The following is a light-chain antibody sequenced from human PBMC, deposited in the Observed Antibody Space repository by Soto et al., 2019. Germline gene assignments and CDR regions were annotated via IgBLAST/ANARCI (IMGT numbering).Light chain of an antibody. CDR2: DAS. V-gene: IGKV1-5*01. CDR3: QQYKTSPFT. Sequence: DVQMTQSPSTLSASVGDRVTITCRASQPINSWLAWFQQKPGEAPQLLIHDASSLESGVPPRFSGIGFGTDFTLTITNLQPEDVSTYYCQQYKTSPFTFGQGTKLEIK. CDR1: QPINSW. J-gene: IGKJ2*01.